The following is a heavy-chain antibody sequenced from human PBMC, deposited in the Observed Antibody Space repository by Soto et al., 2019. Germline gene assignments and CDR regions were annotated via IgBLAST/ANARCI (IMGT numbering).Heavy chain of an antibody. V-gene: IGHV1-46*01. CDR1: GYSFTNYY. CDR2: INPSDRTT. J-gene: IGHJ3*02. Sequence: ASVKVSCKASGYSFTNYYMHWVRQAPGQGLEWVGVINPSDRTTSHAQKFQGRVTMTRDTSTSTAYMELGSLTSDDTAVYYCAREDRFYDSRGYSHDPFDIWGKGTMVTVSS. CDR3: AREDRFYDSRGYSHDPFDI. D-gene: IGHD3-22*01.